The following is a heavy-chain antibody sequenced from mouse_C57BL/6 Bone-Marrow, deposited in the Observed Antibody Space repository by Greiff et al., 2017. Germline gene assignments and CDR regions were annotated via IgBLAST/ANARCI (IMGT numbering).Heavy chain of an antibody. D-gene: IGHD1-1*01. Sequence: VQLQQSGAELARPGASVKMSCKDAGDTFTSYTMHWVKQRPGQGQEWIGYSDPSSGYTKYNQKLKDKGKLTGEKPSSTAYMQLRRLTSEDSAVYYGARWGRNYGGYYVDYWGQGTTLTVSS. J-gene: IGHJ2*01. CDR2: SDPSSGYT. V-gene: IGHV1-4*01. CDR1: GDTFTSYT. CDR3: ARWGRNYGGYYVDY.